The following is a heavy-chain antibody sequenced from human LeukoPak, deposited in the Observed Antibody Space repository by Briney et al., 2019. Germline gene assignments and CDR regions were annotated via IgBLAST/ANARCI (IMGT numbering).Heavy chain of an antibody. V-gene: IGHV1-2*02. CDR1: GYTFRGNY. J-gene: IGHJ4*02. D-gene: IGHD4-11*01. Sequence: ASVKVSCKASGYTFRGNYIHWLRQAPGQGLGWMGWIDANNGDTKSAQKFQGRVTMSRDTSISTAYMDLSSLSPDDAAVYYCARDPSSVTLYFFDYWGQGTLVTVSS. CDR2: IDANNGDT. CDR3: ARDPSSVTLYFFDY.